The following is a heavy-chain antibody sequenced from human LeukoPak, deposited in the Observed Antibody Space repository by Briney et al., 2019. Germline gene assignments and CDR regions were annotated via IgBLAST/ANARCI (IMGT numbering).Heavy chain of an antibody. J-gene: IGHJ4*02. CDR3: ASGIGDCSSTSCYSDY. CDR1: GFPLSSYA. D-gene: IGHD2-2*01. V-gene: IGHV3-23*01. Sequence: GGSLRLSCAASGFPLSSYAMSWVRQAPGKGLEWVSGISGSGGSTYYADSVKGRFTISRDNSKNTLYLQMKSLRAEDTAVYYCASGIGDCSSTSCYSDYRGQGTLVTVSS. CDR2: ISGSGGST.